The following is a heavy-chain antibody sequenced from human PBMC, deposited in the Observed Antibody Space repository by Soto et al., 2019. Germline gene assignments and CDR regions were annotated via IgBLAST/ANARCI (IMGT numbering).Heavy chain of an antibody. J-gene: IGHJ4*02. D-gene: IGHD2-2*01. V-gene: IGHV3-30*18. CDR1: GFTFSSYG. CDR3: AKFGRYGYCSSTSCPAFDY. Sequence: GGSLRLSCAASGFTFSSYGMHWVRQAPGKGLEWVAVISYDGSNKYYADSVKGRFTISRDNSKNTLYLQMNSLRAEDTAVYYCAKFGRYGYCSSTSCPAFDYWGQGTLVTVSS. CDR2: ISYDGSNK.